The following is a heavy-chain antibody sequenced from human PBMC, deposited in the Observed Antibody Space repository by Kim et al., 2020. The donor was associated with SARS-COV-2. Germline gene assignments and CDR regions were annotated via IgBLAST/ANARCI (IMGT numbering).Heavy chain of an antibody. Sequence: GGSLRLSCAASGFTFSGSAMHWVRQASGKGLEWVGRIRSKANSYATAYAASVKGRFTISRDDSKNTAYLQMNSLKTEDTAVYYCTRGRGEVAGTKGWGQGTLVTVSS. V-gene: IGHV3-73*01. CDR1: GFTFSGSA. CDR2: IRSKANSYAT. CDR3: TRGRGEVAGTKG. J-gene: IGHJ4*02. D-gene: IGHD6-19*01.